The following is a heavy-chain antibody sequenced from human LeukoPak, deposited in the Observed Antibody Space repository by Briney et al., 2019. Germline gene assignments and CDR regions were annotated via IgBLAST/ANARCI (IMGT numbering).Heavy chain of an antibody. CDR1: GCTFTAYY. Sequence: PWESLTLSCTASGCTFTAYYRSWIRQPAGKGLEWIAYIHPSGGTNYNASLKSRVTISVDTSKNQFSLQLSSVSASDTAVYYCARHDLAVAIQTGRTVYYFDYWGRGALVTVSS. CDR3: ARHDLAVAIQTGRTVYYFDY. J-gene: IGHJ4*02. V-gene: IGHV4-59*08. D-gene: IGHD6-19*01. CDR2: IHPSGGT.